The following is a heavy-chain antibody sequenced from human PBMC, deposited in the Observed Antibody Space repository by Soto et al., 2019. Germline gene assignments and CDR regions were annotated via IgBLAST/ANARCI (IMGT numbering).Heavy chain of an antibody. D-gene: IGHD2-2*01. V-gene: IGHV1-46*01. J-gene: IGHJ6*02. CDR2: INPSGGST. CDR3: ARDQVPLLVVPAATYYYYGMDV. CDR1: GYTFTSYY. Sequence: ASVKVSCKASGYTFTSYYMHWVRQAPGQGLEWMGIINPSGGSTSYAQKFQGRVTMTRNTSTSTVYMELSSLRSEDTAVYYCARDQVPLLVVPAATYYYYGMDVWGQGTTVTVSS.